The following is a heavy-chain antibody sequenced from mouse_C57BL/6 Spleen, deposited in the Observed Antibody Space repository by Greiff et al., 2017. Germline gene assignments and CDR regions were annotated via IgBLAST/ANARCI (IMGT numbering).Heavy chain of an antibody. D-gene: IGHD1-1*01. Sequence: VQLQQSGAELMKSGASVKLSCKATGYTFTGYWIEWVKQRPGHGLEWIGEILTGSGSTYYNEKFKGKATFTADTSSTTSYMQLISLTTEDSAIYFCARVVATRGYFDVWGTGTTVTVSS. CDR2: ILTGSGST. CDR3: ARVVATRGYFDV. V-gene: IGHV1-9*01. J-gene: IGHJ1*03. CDR1: GYTFTGYW.